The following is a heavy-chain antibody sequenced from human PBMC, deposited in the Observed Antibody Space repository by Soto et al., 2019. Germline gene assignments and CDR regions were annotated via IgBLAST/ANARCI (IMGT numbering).Heavy chain of an antibody. J-gene: IGHJ4*02. V-gene: IGHV4-31*03. CDR1: GGSISSGGYY. D-gene: IGHD3-9*01. CDR3: ARDAPVSRDFDGAQRYYFDY. Sequence: SETLSLTCTVSGGSISSGGYYWSWIRQHPGKGLEWIGYIYYSGSTYYNPSLKSRVTISVDTSKNQFSLKLSSVTAADTAVYYCARDAPVSRDFDGAQRYYFDYWGQGTLVTVSS. CDR2: IYYSGST.